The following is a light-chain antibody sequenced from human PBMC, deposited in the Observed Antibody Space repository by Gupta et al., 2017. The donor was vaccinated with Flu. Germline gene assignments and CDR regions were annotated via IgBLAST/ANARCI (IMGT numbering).Light chain of an antibody. CDR2: WAY. V-gene: IGKV4-1*01. CDR3: QQNYKLPHT. J-gene: IGKJ4*01. CDR1: QTIVPSSNNKNY. Sequence: DIVMTQSPDSLAVSLGEESTINCQSSQTIVPSSNNKNYLAWYQHKAGQSPKLLIYWAYTRDSGVADRCTDGGARTEFTLTSNRQQDEDVAVYYWQQNYKLPHTFGGGTKVEI.